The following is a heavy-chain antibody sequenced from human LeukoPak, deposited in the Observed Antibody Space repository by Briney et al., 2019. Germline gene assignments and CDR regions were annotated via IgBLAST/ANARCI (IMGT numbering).Heavy chain of an antibody. Sequence: SETLSLTCAVYGGSFSGYYWSWIRQPPGKGLEWIGEINHSGSTNYNPSLKSRVTISVDTSKNQFSLKLSSVTATDTAVYYCARRMTTAYWYFDLWGRGTLVTVSS. J-gene: IGHJ2*01. D-gene: IGHD4-17*01. V-gene: IGHV4-34*01. CDR1: GGSFSGYY. CDR2: INHSGST. CDR3: ARRMTTAYWYFDL.